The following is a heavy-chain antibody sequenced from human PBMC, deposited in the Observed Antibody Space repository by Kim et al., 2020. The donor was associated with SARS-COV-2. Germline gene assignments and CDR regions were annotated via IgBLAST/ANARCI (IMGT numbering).Heavy chain of an antibody. CDR3: ARDLGQTISVGFGEYSGY. CDR1: GGSISSSNW. V-gene: IGHV4-4*02. J-gene: IGHJ4*02. Sequence: SETLSLTCAVSGGSISSSNWWSWVRQPPGKGLEWIGEIYHSGSTNYNPSLKSRVTISVDKSKNQFSLKLSSVTAADTAVYYCARDLGQTISVGFGEYSGYWGQGTLVTVSS. CDR2: IYHSGST. D-gene: IGHD3-10*01.